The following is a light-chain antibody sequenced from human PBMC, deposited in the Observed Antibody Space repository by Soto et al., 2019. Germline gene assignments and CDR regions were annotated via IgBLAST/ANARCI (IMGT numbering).Light chain of an antibody. CDR3: QQSYSTLGT. J-gene: IGKJ1*01. V-gene: IGKV1-39*01. CDR2: AAS. CDR1: QSISSY. Sequence: DIQITQSASSLSASVGDRVTITCRASQSISSYLNWYQQKPGKAPKLLIYAASSLQSGVPSRFSGSGSGTDFTLTISSLQPEDFATYYCQQSYSTLGTFGQGTKVDIK.